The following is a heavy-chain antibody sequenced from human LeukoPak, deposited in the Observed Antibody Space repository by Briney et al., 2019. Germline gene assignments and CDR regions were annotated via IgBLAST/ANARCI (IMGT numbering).Heavy chain of an antibody. V-gene: IGHV5-51*01. Sequence: GESLTISCKGSGYSFTNYWIGWARQMPGKGLEWMGIIYPGDSDTRYSPSFQGQVTISADKSISTAYLQWSSLKASDTAIYYCARQGAAGKYYYYYMDVWGKGTTVTVSS. CDR1: GYSFTNYW. D-gene: IGHD6-13*01. CDR3: ARQGAAGKYYYYYMDV. CDR2: IYPGDSDT. J-gene: IGHJ6*03.